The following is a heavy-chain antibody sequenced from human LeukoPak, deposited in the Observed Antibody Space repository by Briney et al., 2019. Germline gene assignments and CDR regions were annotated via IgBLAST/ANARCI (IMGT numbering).Heavy chain of an antibody. CDR2: ISGSDGAT. D-gene: IGHD2-15*01. Sequence: PGGSLRLSCAASGFIFSNYAMTWVRQAPGKGLEWVSTISGSDGATYYADSVKGRFTIFRDDSKNTLYLQMNSLRAEDTAVYYCARTYGSGSLDYGGQGTLVTVSS. V-gene: IGHV3-23*01. CDR3: ARTYGSGSLDY. J-gene: IGHJ4*02. CDR1: GFIFSNYA.